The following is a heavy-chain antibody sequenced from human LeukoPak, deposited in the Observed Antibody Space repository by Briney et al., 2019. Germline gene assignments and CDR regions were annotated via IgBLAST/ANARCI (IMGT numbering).Heavy chain of an antibody. J-gene: IGHJ4*02. CDR1: DFIFSDYF. Sequence: GGSLRLSCTASDFIFSDYFLSWIRQAPGKGLEWVSYISSSDHTTYYAESVKGRFTTSRDNAKRSLYLQMNSLRDEDTAIYYCVAYHLLSGHPLDYWGQGTLVTVSS. V-gene: IGHV3-11*01. CDR3: VAYHLLSGHPLDY. D-gene: IGHD3-9*01. CDR2: ISSSDHTT.